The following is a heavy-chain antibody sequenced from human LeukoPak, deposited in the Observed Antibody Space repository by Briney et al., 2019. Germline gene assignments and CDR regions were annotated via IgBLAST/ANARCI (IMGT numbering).Heavy chain of an antibody. CDR2: LSYDGQIK. D-gene: IGHD3-10*01. Sequence: GGSLRLSCAASGFTFSTYGMHWVRHTPGKGLEWVAVLSYDGQIKYYADSVRGRFTISRDNSKNTLYLQMNSLRAEDTAVYYCAKGDMVRASNLFWGQGTLVTVSS. V-gene: IGHV3-33*05. CDR1: GFTFSTYG. CDR3: AKGDMVRASNLF. J-gene: IGHJ4*02.